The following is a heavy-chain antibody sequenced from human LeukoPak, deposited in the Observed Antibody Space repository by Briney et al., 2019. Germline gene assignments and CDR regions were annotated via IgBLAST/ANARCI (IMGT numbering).Heavy chain of an antibody. CDR1: GYIFISYY. CDR3: ASDVAREFDY. D-gene: IGHD5-24*01. J-gene: IGHJ4*02. Sequence: ASVKVSCKASGYIFISYYIHWVRQAPGQGLEWMGVINPSDGSTNYAQKFQGRVTMTRDTSTTTVYLELSGLRSEDTAVYYCASDVAREFDYWGQGTLVTVSS. V-gene: IGHV1-46*01. CDR2: INPSDGST.